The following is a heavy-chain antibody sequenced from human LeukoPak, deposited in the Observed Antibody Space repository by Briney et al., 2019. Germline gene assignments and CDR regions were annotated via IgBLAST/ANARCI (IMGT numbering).Heavy chain of an antibody. CDR1: GFSFSNYA. Sequence: PGGSLRLSCAASGFSFSNYAMSWVRQAPGKGLEWVSAISTSGGSTYYAGSVKGRFTISRDNSKNTLFLQLNNLRAEDTAVYYCAKVNYYDSSGYYWGQGTLVTVSS. D-gene: IGHD3-22*01. CDR3: AKVNYYDSSGYY. J-gene: IGHJ4*02. V-gene: IGHV3-23*01. CDR2: ISTSGGST.